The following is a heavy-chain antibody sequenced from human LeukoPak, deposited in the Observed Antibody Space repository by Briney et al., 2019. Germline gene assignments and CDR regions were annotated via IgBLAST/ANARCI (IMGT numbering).Heavy chain of an antibody. CDR1: GFTFSDRY. CDR2: TSSKGNGYTT. J-gene: IGHJ4*02. CDR3: AKDSGSGGYFDY. D-gene: IGHD1-26*01. Sequence: GGSLRLSCAASGFTFSDRYMDWVRQAPGKGLEWVGRTSSKGNGYTTYYAASVKGRFTISRDDSKNSLYLQMNSLNTEDTAAYYCAKDSGSGGYFDYWGQGTLVTVSS. V-gene: IGHV3-72*01.